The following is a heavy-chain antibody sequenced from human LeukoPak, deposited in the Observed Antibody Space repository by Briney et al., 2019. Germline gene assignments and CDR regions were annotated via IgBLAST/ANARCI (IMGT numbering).Heavy chain of an antibody. CDR3: ARADRDGNKRFLD. CDR2: VSSSGTTT. CDR1: GFTFSSYS. J-gene: IGHJ4*02. V-gene: IGHV3-48*02. D-gene: IGHD5-24*01. Sequence: GGSLRLSCAASGFTFSSYSVIWARQAPGKGLEWVSYVSSSGTTTYYADSVKGRFTISRDNGKNLVCLQMNSLRDEDTAVYYCARADRDGNKRFLDWGQGTLVTVSS.